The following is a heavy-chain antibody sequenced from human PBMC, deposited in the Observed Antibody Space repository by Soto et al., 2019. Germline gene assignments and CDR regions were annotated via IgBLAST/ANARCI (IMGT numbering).Heavy chain of an antibody. V-gene: IGHV3-23*01. Sequence: GQLLESGGGMVQPGGSLRLSCAASGFTFSSFAMNWVRLPPGRGLEWVAAVTSSASSTHYADSVKGRFTISRDNPKNTLYLQMNSLRADDPAVYYCAKGGAVLLDPFDVWGQGTMVTVSS. CDR3: AKGGAVLLDPFDV. CDR1: GFTFSSFA. D-gene: IGHD1-26*01. J-gene: IGHJ3*01. CDR2: VTSSASST.